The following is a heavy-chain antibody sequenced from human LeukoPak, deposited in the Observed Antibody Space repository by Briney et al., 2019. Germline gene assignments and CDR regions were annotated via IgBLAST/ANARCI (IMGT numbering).Heavy chain of an antibody. D-gene: IGHD6-19*01. CDR3: ARGGTPGYSSGRIDY. CDR2: IYSAGNT. CDR1: GFTVSSNY. J-gene: IGHJ4*02. V-gene: IGHV3-53*04. Sequence: GGSLRLSCVASGFTVSSNYMSWVRQAPGKGLEWVSVIYSAGNTYYADSVKGRFTISRHNSKNTLYLQMNSPRVEDTAVYYCARGGTPGYSSGRIDYWGQGTLVTVSS.